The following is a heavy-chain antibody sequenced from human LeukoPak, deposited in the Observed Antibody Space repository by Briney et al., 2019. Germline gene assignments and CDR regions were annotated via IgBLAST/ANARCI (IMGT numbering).Heavy chain of an antibody. Sequence: ASVKVSCKASGGTFSSYAISWVRQAPGQGLEWMGRIIPIFGTANYAQKFQGRVTITTDESTGTAYMELSSLRSEDTAVYYCAKDRGPQWWGSFDYWGQGTLVTVSS. CDR1: GGTFSSYA. D-gene: IGHD3-16*01. CDR3: AKDRGPQWWGSFDY. V-gene: IGHV1-69*05. CDR2: IIPIFGTA. J-gene: IGHJ4*02.